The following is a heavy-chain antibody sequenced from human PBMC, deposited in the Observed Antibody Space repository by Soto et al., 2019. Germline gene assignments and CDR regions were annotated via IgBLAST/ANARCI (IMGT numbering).Heavy chain of an antibody. J-gene: IGHJ5*02. V-gene: IGHV4-34*01. CDR1: GGSFSGYY. Sequence: SETLSLTCAVYGGSFSGYYWSWIRQPPGKGLEWIGEINHSGSTNYNPSLKSRVTISVDTSKNQFSLKLSSVTAADTAVYYCARGGPGWGRNWFDPWGQGTLVTVSS. CDR2: INHSGST. CDR3: ARGGPGWGRNWFDP. D-gene: IGHD3-16*01.